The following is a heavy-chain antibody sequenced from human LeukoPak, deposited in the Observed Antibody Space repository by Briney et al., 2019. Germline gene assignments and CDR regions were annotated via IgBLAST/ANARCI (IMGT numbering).Heavy chain of an antibody. Sequence: SETLSLTCAVSGGSISGYYWSWIRQPPGKGLEWIGFIYYNGSTNYNPSLKSRITISVDTSKNQFSLKLNSVTAADTAIFYCARIRRYDYDGFRPGWVYWYFDVWGRGTLVTVSS. CDR1: GGSISGYY. D-gene: IGHD4-23*01. CDR3: ARIRRYDYDGFRPGWVYWYFDV. J-gene: IGHJ2*01. V-gene: IGHV4-59*01. CDR2: IYYNGST.